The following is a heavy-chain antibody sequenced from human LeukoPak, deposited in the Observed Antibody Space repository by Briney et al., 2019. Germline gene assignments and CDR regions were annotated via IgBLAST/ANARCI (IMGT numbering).Heavy chain of an antibody. CDR1: GYSFTNYW. Sequence: GESLKISCKGSGYSFTNYWIGWVRQMPGKGLEWMGIFYPGDSGIKYSPSFQGHVTISVDKSITTAYLQWSSLKASDTAMYYCARHFGRGASNLDYWGQGTLVTVSS. V-gene: IGHV5-51*01. CDR2: FYPGDSGI. J-gene: IGHJ4*02. CDR3: ARHFGRGASNLDY. D-gene: IGHD4-11*01.